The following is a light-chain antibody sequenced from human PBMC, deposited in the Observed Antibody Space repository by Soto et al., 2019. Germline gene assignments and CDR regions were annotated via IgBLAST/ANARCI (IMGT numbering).Light chain of an antibody. V-gene: IGKV3-11*01. CDR2: DAS. Sequence: EIVLTQSPATLSSSPGERATLSCRASQSIDTYLAWYQQKPGQAPRLLIYDASDRATGIPARFSGSGSGTAFTLTISGLEPEDFAVYYCQQYGNSPQTFGQGTKVDIK. CDR3: QQYGNSPQT. CDR1: QSIDTY. J-gene: IGKJ1*01.